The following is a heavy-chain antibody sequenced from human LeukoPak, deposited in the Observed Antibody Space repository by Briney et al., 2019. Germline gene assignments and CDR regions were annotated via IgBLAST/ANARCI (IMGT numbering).Heavy chain of an antibody. J-gene: IGHJ6*02. CDR3: ARHRGPPTDYYGMDV. D-gene: IGHD3-10*01. V-gene: IGHV4-59*08. Sequence: SETLSLTCTVSGGSISSYYWSWIRQPPGKGLEWIGYIYYSGSTNYNPSLKSRVTISVDTSKNQFSLKLSSVTAADTAVYYCARHRGPPTDYYGMDVWGQGTTVTVSS. CDR2: IYYSGST. CDR1: GGSISSYY.